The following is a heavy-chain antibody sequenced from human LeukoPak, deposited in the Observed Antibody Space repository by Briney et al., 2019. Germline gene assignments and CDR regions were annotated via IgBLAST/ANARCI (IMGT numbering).Heavy chain of an antibody. V-gene: IGHV1-18*01. CDR3: ARDGHSSSWPYYFDY. J-gene: IGHJ4*02. CDR1: VYIFTTYG. Sequence: ASVKVSCKASVYIFTTYGITWVRQAPGQGLEWMGWISSYNGNTNYAHNLRARLTTTPHTSTNTPYMELRSLLSDDTAIYYCARDGHSSSWPYYFDYWGEGTLVTVSP. D-gene: IGHD6-13*01. CDR2: ISSYNGNT.